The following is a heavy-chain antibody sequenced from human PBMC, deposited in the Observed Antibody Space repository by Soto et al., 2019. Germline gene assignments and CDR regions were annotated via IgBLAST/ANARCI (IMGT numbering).Heavy chain of an antibody. CDR3: ARQRPTDGRWEFANYYGMDV. V-gene: IGHV4-34*12. J-gene: IGHJ6*02. CDR1: GGSFSAYY. CDR2: IIHSEST. Sequence: SETLSLTCAVYGGSFSAYYWSWVRQPPGKGLEWIGEIIHSESTKYNPSLKSRVTISVDTSKNQFSLELSSVTAADTAVYYCARQRPTDGRWEFANYYGMDVWGQGTPVTVSS. D-gene: IGHD1-26*01.